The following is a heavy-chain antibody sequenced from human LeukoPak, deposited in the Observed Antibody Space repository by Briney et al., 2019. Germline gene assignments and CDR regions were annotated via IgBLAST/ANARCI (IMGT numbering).Heavy chain of an antibody. V-gene: IGHV1-2*06. D-gene: IGHD4-17*01. Sequence: GASVKVSCKASGYTFTGYYMHWVRQAPGQGREWMGRINPNSGGTNYAQKFQGRVTMTRDTSISTPYMELSRLRSDDMAVYYCASDNSATTVTSDYWGQGTVATVSS. CDR2: INPNSGGT. CDR1: GYTFTGYY. CDR3: ASDNSATTVTSDY. J-gene: IGHJ4*02.